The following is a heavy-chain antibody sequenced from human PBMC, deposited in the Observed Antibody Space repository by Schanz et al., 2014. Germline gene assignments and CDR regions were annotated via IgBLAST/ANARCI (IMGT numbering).Heavy chain of an antibody. CDR2: ISGSGGST. Sequence: EVQLVESGGGLVKPGGSLRLSCAASGFTFTNYAMTWVRQAPGKGLEWVSGISGSGGSTYDADSVKGRFTISRDNSKNTLYLQMNSLRAEDTAVYYCARLDSSSWYPRYWGQGTLVTVSS. J-gene: IGHJ4*02. V-gene: IGHV3-23*04. CDR3: ARLDSSSWYPRY. CDR1: GFTFTNYA. D-gene: IGHD6-13*01.